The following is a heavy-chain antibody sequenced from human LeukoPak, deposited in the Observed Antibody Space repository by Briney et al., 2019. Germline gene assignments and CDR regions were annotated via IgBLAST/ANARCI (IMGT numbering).Heavy chain of an antibody. V-gene: IGHV3-23*01. J-gene: IGHJ6*02. CDR2: IRGGSEDT. CDR1: GFTFGGYA. D-gene: IGHD6-13*01. Sequence: GGSLRLSCTASGFTFGGYAMSWVRQAPGKGLEWVSSIRGGSEDTYYADSVKGRFTISRHKSKTTLYLQMNSLRAEDTAVYYCARTIAQYSNSWLYFYYGLDVWGQGTTVTVSS. CDR3: ARTIAQYSNSWLYFYYGLDV.